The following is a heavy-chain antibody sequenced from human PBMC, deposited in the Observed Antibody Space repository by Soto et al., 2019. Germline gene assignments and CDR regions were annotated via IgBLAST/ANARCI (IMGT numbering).Heavy chain of an antibody. Sequence: GGSLRLSCAASGFTFSRYGMHWVRQAPGKGLEWVAVISYDGSNKYYADSVKGRFTISRDNSKNTLYLQMNSLRAEDTAVYYCAKDGGSPNPFYDWGQGTLVTVSS. D-gene: IGHD1-26*01. J-gene: IGHJ4*02. V-gene: IGHV3-30*18. CDR1: GFTFSRYG. CDR3: AKDGGSPNPFYD. CDR2: ISYDGSNK.